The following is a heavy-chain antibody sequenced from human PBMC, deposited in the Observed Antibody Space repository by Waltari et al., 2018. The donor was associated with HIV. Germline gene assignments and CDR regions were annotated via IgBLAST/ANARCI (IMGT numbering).Heavy chain of an antibody. CDR1: GFRASHNG. V-gene: IGHV3-33*01. CDR2: IWYDGSKK. J-gene: IGHJ3*01. CDR3: ARVPFASSWSADSFDV. Sequence: VQREESGGGVVQAGSSRRRCGAASGFRASHNGMHWGRQAPGKGLQWVAVIWYDGSKKEYSDSVKGRFTISKDNSKNTLFLQMNSLRVDDTAVYFCARVPFASSWSADSFDVWGPGTRITVSS. D-gene: IGHD6-13*01.